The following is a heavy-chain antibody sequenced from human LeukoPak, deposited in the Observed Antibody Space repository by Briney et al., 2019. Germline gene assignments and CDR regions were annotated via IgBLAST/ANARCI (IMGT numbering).Heavy chain of an antibody. D-gene: IGHD1-1*01. CDR2: IIPNLGIP. CDR3: ARSPASGIQHS. Sequence: ASVKVSCKASGDTFSRFAINWARQAPGQGLEWMGRIIPNLGIPSYAQKFQGRVTISADKSTSTAYLEVSRLRSEDTAVYYCARSPASGIQHSWGQGTLVTVSS. J-gene: IGHJ5*01. CDR1: GDTFSRFA. V-gene: IGHV1-69*04.